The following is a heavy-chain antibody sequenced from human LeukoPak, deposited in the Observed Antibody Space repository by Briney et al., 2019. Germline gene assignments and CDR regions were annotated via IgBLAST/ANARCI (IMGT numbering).Heavy chain of an antibody. CDR3: GRHHYDSSGYYDY. V-gene: IGHV5-51*01. CDR2: IYPGDSDT. CDR1: GYSFTSYW. Sequence: GESLKISCKGSGYSFTSYWIGWVRPMRGKGLEWMGIIYPGDSDTRYSPSFQGQVTISADKSISTAYLQWSSLKASDTAMYYCGRHHYDSSGYYDYWGQGTLVTVSS. J-gene: IGHJ4*02. D-gene: IGHD3-22*01.